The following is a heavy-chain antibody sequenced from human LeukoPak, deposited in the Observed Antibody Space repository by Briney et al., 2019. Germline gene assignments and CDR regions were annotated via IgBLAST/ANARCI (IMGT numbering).Heavy chain of an antibody. Sequence: GGSLRLSCVASGFTLSHYWMTWYRQAPGKGLEWVANLNQDGSVQLYGDSVRGRFTISRDNAKNSVYIQMNSLRAEDTAVYYCARDSCSSTSCYRVYWGQGTLVTVSS. V-gene: IGHV3-7*01. CDR1: GFTLSHYW. D-gene: IGHD2-2*02. CDR2: LNQDGSVQ. J-gene: IGHJ4*02. CDR3: ARDSCSSTSCYRVY.